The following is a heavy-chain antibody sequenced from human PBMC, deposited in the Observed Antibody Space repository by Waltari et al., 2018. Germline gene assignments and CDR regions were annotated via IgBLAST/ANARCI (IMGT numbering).Heavy chain of an antibody. J-gene: IGHJ4*02. V-gene: IGHV3-48*03. CDR2: ISSSGSTI. CDR1: GFTFSSYA. D-gene: IGHD3-10*01. CDR3: ARDSGSGSLGDY. Sequence: EVQLVASGGGLVQPGGSLRLSCAASGFTFSSYAFYWVRQAPGKGLEWVSYISSSGSTIYYADSVKGRFTISRDNAKNSLYLQMNSLRAEDTAVYYCARDSGSGSLGDYWGQGTLVTVSS.